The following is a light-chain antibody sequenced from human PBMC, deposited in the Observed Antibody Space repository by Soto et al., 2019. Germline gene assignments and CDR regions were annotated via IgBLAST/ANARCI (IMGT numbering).Light chain of an antibody. V-gene: IGKV3-20*01. CDR2: GAS. Sequence: IVLTQSPGTLSLSPGERATLSCRASQSVSSSYLAWYQQKPGQAPRLLIYGASSRATGIPDRFSGSGSGTDFTLTISRLEPEDFAVYYCQQYGSSPSGTFGQGTKVDIK. J-gene: IGKJ1*01. CDR1: QSVSSSY. CDR3: QQYGSSPSGT.